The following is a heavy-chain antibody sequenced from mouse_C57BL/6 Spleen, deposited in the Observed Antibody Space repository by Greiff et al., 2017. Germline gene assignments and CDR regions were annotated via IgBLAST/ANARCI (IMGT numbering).Heavy chain of an antibody. D-gene: IGHD1-1*01. Sequence: EVKLVASGGGLVKPGGSLKLSCAASGFTFSSYAMSWVRQTPEKRLEWVATISDGGSYTYYPDNVKGRFTISRDNAKNNLYLQMSHLKSEDTAMYYCARWDYGSRGYFDVWGTGTTVTVSS. CDR1: GFTFSSYA. CDR3: ARWDYGSRGYFDV. J-gene: IGHJ1*03. V-gene: IGHV5-4*03. CDR2: ISDGGSYT.